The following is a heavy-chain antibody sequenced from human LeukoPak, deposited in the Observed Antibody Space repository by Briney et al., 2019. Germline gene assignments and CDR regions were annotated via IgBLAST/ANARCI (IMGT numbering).Heavy chain of an antibody. J-gene: IGHJ4*02. V-gene: IGHV3-48*03. CDR2: ISSSGSTT. CDR1: GFTFSSYE. CDR3: ARGRDGDYVPLDY. Sequence: GGSLRLSCAASGFTFSSYEMNWVRQAPGKGLEWVSYISSSGSTTYYADSVKGRFTISRDNAKKSLYLQMNSLRAEDTAVNYCARGRDGDYVPLDYWGQGTLVTVSS. D-gene: IGHD4-17*01.